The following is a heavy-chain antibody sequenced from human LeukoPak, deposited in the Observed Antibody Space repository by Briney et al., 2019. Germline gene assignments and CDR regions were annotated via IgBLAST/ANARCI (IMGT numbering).Heavy chain of an antibody. CDR1: GFTFSNYW. CDR3: ASASSHRIAAGGDY. CDR2: INSDGSSR. D-gene: IGHD6-13*01. J-gene: IGHJ4*02. V-gene: IGHV3-74*01. Sequence: PGGSLRLSCAAPGFTFSNYWVHWVGKGPGEGLVWVSRINSDGSSRNYADSVKGRFTISRDNAKNTLYLQMNSLRAEDTAVYYCASASSHRIAAGGDYWGQGTLVTVSS.